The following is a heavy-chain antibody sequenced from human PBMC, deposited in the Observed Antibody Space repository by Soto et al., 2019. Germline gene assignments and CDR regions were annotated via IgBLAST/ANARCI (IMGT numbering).Heavy chain of an antibody. Sequence: WGSLRLSCAAAGFTFSSHWMHWVRQAPGKGLVWVSRINSDGSSTSYADSVKGRFTISRDNAKNTLYLQMNSLRAEDTAVYYCARVRGVIPYYFDYWGQGTLVTVSS. CDR2: INSDGSST. J-gene: IGHJ4*02. CDR1: GFTFSSHW. D-gene: IGHD3-10*01. V-gene: IGHV3-74*01. CDR3: ARVRGVIPYYFDY.